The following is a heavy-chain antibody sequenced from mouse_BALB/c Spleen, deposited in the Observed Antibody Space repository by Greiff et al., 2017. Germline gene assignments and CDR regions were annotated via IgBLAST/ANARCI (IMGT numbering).Heavy chain of an antibody. V-gene: IGHV3-2*02. CDR1: GYSITSDYA. Sequence: EVKLMESGPGLVKPSQSLSLTCTVTGYSITSDYAWNWIRQFPGNKLEWMGYISYSGSTSYNPSLKSRISITRDTSKNQFFLQLNSVTTEDTATYYCARGEKNYDYDDGYYYAMDYWGQGTSVTVSS. D-gene: IGHD2-4*01. J-gene: IGHJ4*01. CDR2: ISYSGST. CDR3: ARGEKNYDYDDGYYYAMDY.